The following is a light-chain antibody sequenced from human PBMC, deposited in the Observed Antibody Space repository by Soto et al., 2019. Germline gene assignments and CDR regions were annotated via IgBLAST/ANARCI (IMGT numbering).Light chain of an antibody. V-gene: IGKV3-11*01. Sequence: EIVLTQSPATLSLSPGERATLSCRASQSVSSYLAWYQQKPGQAPRLLIYDASNRATGIPARFSGSGSGTDFTLTISSLEPEDFAVYYCQQRSNWPPKATFGQGTKVDNK. CDR2: DAS. J-gene: IGKJ1*01. CDR1: QSVSSY. CDR3: QQRSNWPPKAT.